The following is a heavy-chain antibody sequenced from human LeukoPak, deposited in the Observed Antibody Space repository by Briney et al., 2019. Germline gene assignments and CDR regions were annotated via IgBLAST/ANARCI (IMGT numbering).Heavy chain of an antibody. V-gene: IGHV3-11*01. Sequence: GGSLRLSCAASGFTFSDYYMSWIRQAPGKGLEWVSYITTSGSIIYYAYSVKGRFTISRDNAKNSLYLQMNSLRAADTAVYYCARGQLDYTSSWYNYWGQGTLVTVSS. CDR2: ITTSGSII. D-gene: IGHD6-13*01. J-gene: IGHJ4*02. CDR3: ARGQLDYTSSWYNY. CDR1: GFTFSDYY.